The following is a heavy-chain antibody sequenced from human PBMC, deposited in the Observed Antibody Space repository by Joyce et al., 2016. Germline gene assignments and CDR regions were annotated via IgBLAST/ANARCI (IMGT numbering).Heavy chain of an antibody. V-gene: IGHV1-69*01. CDR3: ARAGTLTKGATVTGVYFQQ. J-gene: IGHJ1*01. CDR2: IIPLRDTT. Sequence: QVQLVQSGAEVKKPGSSVKVSCKISGGTFSTSAMTWVRQAPGQGLEWVGGIIPLRDTTNYAPNFQGRVTITADESTSTSYMDLTSLRSDDTAIYYCARAGTLTKGATVTGVYFQQWGQGTLVTVSS. D-gene: IGHD1-20*01. CDR1: GGTFSTSA.